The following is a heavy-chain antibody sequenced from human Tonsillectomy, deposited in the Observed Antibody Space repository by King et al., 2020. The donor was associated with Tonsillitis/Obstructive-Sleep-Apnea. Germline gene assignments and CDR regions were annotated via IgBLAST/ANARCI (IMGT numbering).Heavy chain of an antibody. V-gene: IGHV4-59*01. CDR1: GGSISSYY. CDR2: NYYSGST. J-gene: IGHJ6*03. CDR3: ARDRPYYYYMDV. Sequence: VQLQESGPGLVKPSETLSLTCTVSGGSISSYYWSWIRQPPGKGLEWIAYNYYSGSTNYNPSLKSRVTISVDTSKNQFSLKLSSVTAADTAVYYCARDRPYYYYMDVWGKGTTVTVSS.